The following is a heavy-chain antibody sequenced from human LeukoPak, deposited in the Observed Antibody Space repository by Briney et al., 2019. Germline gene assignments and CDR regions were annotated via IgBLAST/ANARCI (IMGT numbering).Heavy chain of an antibody. CDR3: ARHEIAVAGAFDY. CDR2: INPNSGGT. D-gene: IGHD6-19*01. J-gene: IGHJ4*02. CDR1: GYTFTRYY. Sequence: ASVNVSSKASGYTFTRYYIHWVRQAPGQGLEWMGGINPNSGGTKYVQQFQGRVTMTRATSIRTAYMALSRLRSDDTAVYYCARHEIAVAGAFDYWGQGTLVTVSS. V-gene: IGHV1-2*02.